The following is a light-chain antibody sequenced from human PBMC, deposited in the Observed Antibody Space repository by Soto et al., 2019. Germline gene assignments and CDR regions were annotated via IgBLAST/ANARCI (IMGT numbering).Light chain of an antibody. CDR3: QQYNTWPPDRT. J-gene: IGKJ1*01. CDR2: GAS. V-gene: IGKV3-15*01. Sequence: EIVMTQAPATLSVSPGERATLSCRASQSVGRNLAWYQQKPGQAPRLLIYGASTRATGIPARFSGSGSGTEFTLTISSLQSEDFAIYFCQQYNTWPPDRTFGQGTKVEIK. CDR1: QSVGRN.